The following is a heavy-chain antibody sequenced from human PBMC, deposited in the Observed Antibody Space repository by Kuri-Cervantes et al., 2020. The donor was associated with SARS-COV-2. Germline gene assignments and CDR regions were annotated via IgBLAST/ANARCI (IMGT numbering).Heavy chain of an antibody. V-gene: IGHV1-69*05. CDR3: ARGTPTALLGLSDLCFDY. CDR2: IIPIFGTA. CDR1: GGTFSSYA. Sequence: GGSLRLSCKASGGTFSSYAISWVRQAPGQGLEWMGGIIPIFGTANYAQKFQGRVTITTDESTSTAYMELSSLRSEDTAVYYCARGTPTALLGLSDLCFDYWGQGTLVTVSS. J-gene: IGHJ4*02. D-gene: IGHD2-15*01.